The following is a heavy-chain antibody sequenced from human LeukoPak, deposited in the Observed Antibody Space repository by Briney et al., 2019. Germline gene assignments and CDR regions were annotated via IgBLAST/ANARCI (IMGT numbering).Heavy chain of an antibody. CDR1: GFTFSNYG. Sequence: GGSLRLSCAASGFTFSNYGIHWVRQAPGKGLEWVAFIRSDGRDKFYADCVKGRFTISRDNSKNTVYLQMNGLRAEDTAVYYCAQRGILGVYNFDSWGQGTLVTVSS. CDR3: AQRGILGVYNFDS. J-gene: IGHJ4*02. D-gene: IGHD2/OR15-2a*01. CDR2: IRSDGRDK. V-gene: IGHV3-30*02.